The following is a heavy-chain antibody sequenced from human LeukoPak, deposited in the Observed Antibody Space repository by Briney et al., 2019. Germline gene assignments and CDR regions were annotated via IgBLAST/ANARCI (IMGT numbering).Heavy chain of an antibody. CDR2: MNPNSGNT. CDR1: GYTFTSYD. J-gene: IGHJ6*03. V-gene: IGHV1-8*03. Sequence: GASVKVSCKASGYTFTSYDINWVRQATGQGLEWMGWMNPNSGNTGYAQKFQGRVTITRNTSISTAYMELSSLRSEDTAVYYCARGVGYCSSTSCYRALDYYYMDVWGKGTTVTVSS. D-gene: IGHD2-2*03. CDR3: ARGVGYCSSTSCYRALDYYYMDV.